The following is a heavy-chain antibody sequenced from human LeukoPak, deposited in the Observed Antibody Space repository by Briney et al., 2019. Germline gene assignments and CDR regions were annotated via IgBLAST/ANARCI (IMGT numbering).Heavy chain of an antibody. V-gene: IGHV3-53*04. Sequence: GGSLRLSCAASGFTVSSNYMSWVRQAPGKGLEWVSVIYGGGSTYYADSVKGRFTISRHNSKNTLYLQMNSLRAEDTAVYYCARVSPYYYYGMDVWGQGTTVTVSS. CDR3: ARVSPYYYYGMDV. CDR2: IYGGGST. J-gene: IGHJ6*02. CDR1: GFTVSSNY.